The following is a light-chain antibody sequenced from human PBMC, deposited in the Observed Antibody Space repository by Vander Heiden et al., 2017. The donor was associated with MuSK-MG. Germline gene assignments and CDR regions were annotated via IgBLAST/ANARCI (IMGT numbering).Light chain of an antibody. CDR2: ADS. CDR1: NIVRTS. J-gene: IGLJ2*01. V-gene: IGLV3-21*02. Sequence: SYLLTLPPSVSVAPGHTPTIPCGRNNIVRTSVPWSHREPGQAPVLVLYADSARHSGIPDRFSCSNSGNTDTPTMSTVEAGDEADDDCQVWDNVSDHLVVFGGGTKLTVL. CDR3: QVWDNVSDHLVV.